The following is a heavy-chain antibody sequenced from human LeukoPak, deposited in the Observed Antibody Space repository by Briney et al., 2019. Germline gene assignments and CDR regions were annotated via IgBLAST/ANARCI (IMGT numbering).Heavy chain of an antibody. J-gene: IGHJ4*02. CDR1: GFSFSSYW. Sequence: PGGSLRLSCAASGFSFSSYWMSWVRQAPGKGLQWVANINQDASQKYYLDSVKGRFTISRDNAKNSLYLQMNSLRAEDTAMYYCAKGTKPVMTIPDYWGQGILVTVSS. D-gene: IGHD1/OR15-1a*01. CDR3: AKGTKPVMTIPDY. V-gene: IGHV3-7*03. CDR2: INQDASQK.